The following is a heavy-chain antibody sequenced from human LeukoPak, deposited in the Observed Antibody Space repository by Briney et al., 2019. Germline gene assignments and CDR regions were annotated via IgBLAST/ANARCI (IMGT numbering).Heavy chain of an antibody. CDR3: ASAVDGIKYCFAY. J-gene: IGHJ4*02. V-gene: IGHV3-53*01. D-gene: IGHD1-1*01. Sequence: GGSLRLSCAASTLSVNTACMKWVRQTPAKGLEWVAVIYGGGSGTTFYADSVKGRFTISRDNSENIVYLQMNNLRTEDTAVYYCASAVDGIKYCFAYWGQGTLVTVSS. CDR2: IYGGGSGTT. CDR1: TLSVNTAC.